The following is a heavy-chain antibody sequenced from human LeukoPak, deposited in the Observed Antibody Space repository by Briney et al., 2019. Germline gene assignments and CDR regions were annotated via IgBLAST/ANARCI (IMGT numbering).Heavy chain of an antibody. CDR2: ISYDGSNK. CDR3: ARATDSSSWYINYYYYMDV. Sequence: GGSLRLSCAASGFTFSSYGMSWVRQAPGKGLEWVAVISYDGSNKYYADSVKGRFTISRDNSKNTLYLQMNSLRAEDTAVYYCARATDSSSWYINYYYYMDVWGKGTTVTVSS. CDR1: GFTFSSYG. V-gene: IGHV3-30*19. J-gene: IGHJ6*03. D-gene: IGHD6-13*01.